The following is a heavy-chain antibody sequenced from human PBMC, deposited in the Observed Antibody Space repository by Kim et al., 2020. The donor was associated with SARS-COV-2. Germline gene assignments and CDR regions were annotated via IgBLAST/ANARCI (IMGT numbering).Heavy chain of an antibody. D-gene: IGHD2-2*01. CDR3: ARGYCSSTSCRFDY. Sequence: ADSVKGRLTISRDNSKNTLYLQMNSLRAEDTAVYYCARGYCSSTSCRFDYWGQGTLVTVSS. V-gene: IGHV3-30*01. J-gene: IGHJ4*02.